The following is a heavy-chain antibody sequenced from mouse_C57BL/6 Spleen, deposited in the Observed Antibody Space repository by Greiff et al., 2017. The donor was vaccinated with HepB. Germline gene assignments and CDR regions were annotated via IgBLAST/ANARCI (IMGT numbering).Heavy chain of an antibody. Sequence: EVQLQQSGPGMVKPSQSLSLTCTVTGYSITSGYDWHWIRHFPGNKLEWMGYISYSGSTNYNPSLKSRIPITQDTSKNHFFLELNSVTTEDTATYYCARGAAQATAWFAYWGQGTLVTVSA. CDR3: ARGAAQATAWFAY. J-gene: IGHJ3*01. D-gene: IGHD3-2*02. CDR2: ISYSGST. V-gene: IGHV3-1*01. CDR1: GYSITSGYD.